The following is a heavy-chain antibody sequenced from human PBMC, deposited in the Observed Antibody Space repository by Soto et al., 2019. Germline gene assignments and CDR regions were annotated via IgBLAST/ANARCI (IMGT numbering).Heavy chain of an antibody. D-gene: IGHD6-13*01. Sequence: EVQLLESGGGLVQPGGSLRLSCEASGFTFIACAMSWVRQAPGKGLEWVSAISGSGGSTYYADSGKGRFTISRDNSKNTLYLQMNSLRAEDTAVYYCAKTPVAHAAAGRGGGGYFDYGGQGNLVTVSS. CDR2: ISGSGGST. CDR1: GFTFIACA. CDR3: AKTPVAHAAAGRGGGGYFDY. V-gene: IGHV3-23*01. J-gene: IGHJ4*02.